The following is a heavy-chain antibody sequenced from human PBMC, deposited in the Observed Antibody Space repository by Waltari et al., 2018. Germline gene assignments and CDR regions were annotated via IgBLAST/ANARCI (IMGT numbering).Heavy chain of an antibody. V-gene: IGHV4-34*01. D-gene: IGHD2-2*01. J-gene: IGHJ3*02. CDR3: AGGKDSRYQLLRSGFDI. CDR1: GGSFSGYY. Sequence: QVQLQQWGAGLLKPSETLSLTCAVYGGSFSGYYWSWIRQPPGKGLEWIGEINHSGSINYNPSRKSRVTRAGDTSRNQFSLRLGCVTAADTAVYYCAGGKDSRYQLLRSGFDIWGQGTMVTVSS. CDR2: INHSGSI.